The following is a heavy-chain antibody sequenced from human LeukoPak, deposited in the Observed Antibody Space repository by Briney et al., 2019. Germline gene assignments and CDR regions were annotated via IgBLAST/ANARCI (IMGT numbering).Heavy chain of an antibody. Sequence: ASVKVSCKASGGTFSSYAISWVRQAPGQGLEWMGGIIPIFGTANYAQKFQGRVTITTDESTSTAYMELSSLRSEDTAVYYCATDPAQYSSSPFDYWGQGTLVTVSS. CDR3: ATDPAQYSSSPFDY. D-gene: IGHD6-13*01. J-gene: IGHJ4*02. CDR1: GGTFSSYA. V-gene: IGHV1-69*05. CDR2: IIPIFGTA.